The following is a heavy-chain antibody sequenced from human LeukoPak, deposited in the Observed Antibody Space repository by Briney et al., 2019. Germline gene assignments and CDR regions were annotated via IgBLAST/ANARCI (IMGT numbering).Heavy chain of an antibody. V-gene: IGHV4-59*08. J-gene: IGHJ2*01. Sequence: SETLSLTCTVSGGSISSYYWSWIRQPPGKGLEWIGSIYHSGSTYYNPSLKSRVTISVDTSKNQFSLKLSSVTAADTAVYYCASGSSWYDWYFDLWGRGTLVTVSS. D-gene: IGHD6-13*01. CDR3: ASGSSWYDWYFDL. CDR2: IYHSGST. CDR1: GGSISSYY.